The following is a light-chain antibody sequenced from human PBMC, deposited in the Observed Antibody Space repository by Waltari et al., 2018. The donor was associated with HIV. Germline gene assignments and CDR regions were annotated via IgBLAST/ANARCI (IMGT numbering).Light chain of an antibody. J-gene: IGLJ2*01. CDR3: QSYDSSLSGSV. V-gene: IGLV1-40*01. CDR1: SSNIGAGSD. CDR2: GNS. Sequence: QSVLTQPPSVSGAPGQRVTNSCTGSSSNIGAGSDVHWYQQLPGTAPKLLIYGNSNRPSGVPDRFSGSKSGTSASLAITGLQAEDEADYYCQSYDSSLSGSVFGGGTKLTVL.